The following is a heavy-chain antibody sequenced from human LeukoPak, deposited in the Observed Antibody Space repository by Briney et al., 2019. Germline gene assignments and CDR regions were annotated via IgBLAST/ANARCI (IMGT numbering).Heavy chain of an antibody. Sequence: GGSLRLSCAASGFTFSSYAMSWVRQAPGKGLKWVSAISGSGGSTYYADSVKGRFTISRDNSKNTLYLQMNSLRAEDTAVYYCAKDLAYSSSAGFDYWGQGTLVTVSS. CDR3: AKDLAYSSSAGFDY. V-gene: IGHV3-23*01. CDR2: ISGSGGST. J-gene: IGHJ4*02. D-gene: IGHD6-6*01. CDR1: GFTFSSYA.